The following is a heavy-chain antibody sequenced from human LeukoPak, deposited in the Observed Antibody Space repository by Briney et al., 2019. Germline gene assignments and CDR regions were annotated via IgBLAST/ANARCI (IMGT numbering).Heavy chain of an antibody. J-gene: IGHJ4*02. CDR2: IYHSGST. Sequence: PSGTLSLTCAVSGGSISSSNWWSWVRQPPGKGLEWIGEIYHSGSTNYNPSLKSRVTISVDKSKNQFSLKLSSVTAADTAVYYCARALDGGAAASYFDYWGQGTLVTVSS. D-gene: IGHD3-16*01. V-gene: IGHV4-4*02. CDR1: GGSISSSNW. CDR3: ARALDGGAAASYFDY.